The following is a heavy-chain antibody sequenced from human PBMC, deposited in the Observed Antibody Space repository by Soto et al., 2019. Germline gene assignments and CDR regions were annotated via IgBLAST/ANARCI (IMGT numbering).Heavy chain of an antibody. V-gene: IGHV1-46*01. J-gene: IGHJ3*02. D-gene: IGHD5-12*01. CDR3: ARDTGYDHDAFDI. CDR2: INPTGSMT. Sequence: QVQLVQSGAEVKKPGASVKVSCKASGYSFITSYHMHWVRQAPGQGLEWMGIINPTGSMTRYSQKYQGAHTMTRDTSTGTDYMELSNLTSEDTAVYLCARDTGYDHDAFDIWGQGTRVTVSS. CDR1: GYSFITSYH.